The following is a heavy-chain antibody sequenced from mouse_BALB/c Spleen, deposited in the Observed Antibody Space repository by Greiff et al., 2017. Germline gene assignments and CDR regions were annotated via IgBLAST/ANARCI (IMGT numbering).Heavy chain of an antibody. J-gene: IGHJ3*01. CDR3: ARDGVAY. V-gene: IGHV1-69*01. D-gene: IGHD2-3*01. Sequence: QVQLQQSGAELVMPGASVKMSCKASGYTFTDYWMHWVKQRPGQGLEWIGAIDTSDSYTSYNQKFKGKATLTVDESSSTAYMQLSSLTSEDSAVYYCARDGVAYWGQGTLVTVSA. CDR2: IDTSDSYT. CDR1: GYTFTDYW.